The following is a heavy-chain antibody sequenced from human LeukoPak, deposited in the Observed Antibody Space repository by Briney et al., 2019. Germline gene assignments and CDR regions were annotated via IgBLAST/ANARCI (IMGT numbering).Heavy chain of an antibody. CDR2: IIPIFGTA. Sequence: ASVKVSCKASGGTFSSYAISWVRQAPGQGLEWMGGIIPIFGTANYAQKFQGRVTITADESTSTAYMELSSLRSEDTAVYYCARSPPPGTGAYCGGDCYAHWYFDLWGRGTLVTVSS. D-gene: IGHD2-21*02. J-gene: IGHJ2*01. CDR3: ARSPPPGTGAYCGGDCYAHWYFDL. CDR1: GGTFSSYA. V-gene: IGHV1-69*13.